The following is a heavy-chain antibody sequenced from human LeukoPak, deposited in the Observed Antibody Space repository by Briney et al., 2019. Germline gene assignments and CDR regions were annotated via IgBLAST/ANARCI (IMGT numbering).Heavy chain of an antibody. J-gene: IGHJ4*02. CDR1: GFTFSSNW. CDR3: ARDLRYCSSTSCSYYFDY. CDR2: IRRDGSEK. D-gene: IGHD2-2*01. Sequence: GGSLRLSCATSGFTFSSNWMSWVRHAPGKGLEWVANIRRDGSEKYYVDSVKGRFTISRDNAKNSLYLQMNSLRAEDTAVYYCARDLRYCSSTSCSYYFDYWGQGTLVTVSS. V-gene: IGHV3-7*01.